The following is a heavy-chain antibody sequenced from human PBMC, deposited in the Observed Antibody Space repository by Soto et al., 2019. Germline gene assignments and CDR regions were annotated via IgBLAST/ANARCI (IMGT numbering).Heavy chain of an antibody. V-gene: IGHV3-49*04. CDR2: IRSRAYGGTT. Sequence: PGGSLRLSCTTSGFTFGDYAMSWVRQAPGKGLEWVGFIRSRAYGGTTEYAASVKGRFTISRDNSKSIAYLQMNSLKTEDTAVYYCTRVRRSSYYYYGMDVWGQGTTVTVSS. CDR1: GFTFGDYA. J-gene: IGHJ6*02. D-gene: IGHD2-2*01. CDR3: TRVRRSSYYYYGMDV.